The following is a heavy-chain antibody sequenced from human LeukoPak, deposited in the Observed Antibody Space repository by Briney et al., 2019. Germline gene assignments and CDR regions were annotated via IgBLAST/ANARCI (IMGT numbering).Heavy chain of an antibody. J-gene: IGHJ4*02. CDR1: GGSISSYY. CDR3: ARDGENQYYFDY. V-gene: IGHV4-59*01. CDR2: IYYSGST. D-gene: IGHD1-14*01. Sequence: KPSETLSLTCTVSGGSISSYYWSWIRQPPGKGLEWIGYIYYSGSTNYSPSLKSRVTISVDTSKNQFSLKLSSVTAADTAVYYCARDGENQYYFDYWGQGTLVTVSS.